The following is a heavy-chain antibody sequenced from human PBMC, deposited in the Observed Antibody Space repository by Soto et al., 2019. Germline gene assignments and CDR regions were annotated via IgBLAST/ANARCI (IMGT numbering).Heavy chain of an antibody. CDR2: INGDGSST. Sequence: GGSLRLSCAASGFTFKSYWMHWVRQAPGKGLGWVSRINGDGSSTSYADSVRGRFTISRDNAKNTLYLQMNSLRVEDTAVYYCARDQPTIVVVPAAPDAFDIWGQGTMVTVSS. CDR3: ARDQPTIVVVPAAPDAFDI. V-gene: IGHV3-74*01. CDR1: GFTFKSYW. D-gene: IGHD2-2*01. J-gene: IGHJ3*02.